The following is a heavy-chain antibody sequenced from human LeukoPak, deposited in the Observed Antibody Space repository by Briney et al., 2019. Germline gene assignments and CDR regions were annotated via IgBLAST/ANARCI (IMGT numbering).Heavy chain of an antibody. D-gene: IGHD6-13*01. CDR1: GGTFSSYA. V-gene: IGHV1-69*04. Sequence: SVKVSCKASGGTFSSYAISWVRQAPGQGLERMGRIIPILGIANYAQKFQGRVTITADKSTSTAYMELSSLRSEDTAVYYCARDLRAAAGNSIGYWGQGTLVTVSS. CDR3: ARDLRAAAGNSIGY. CDR2: IIPILGIA. J-gene: IGHJ4*02.